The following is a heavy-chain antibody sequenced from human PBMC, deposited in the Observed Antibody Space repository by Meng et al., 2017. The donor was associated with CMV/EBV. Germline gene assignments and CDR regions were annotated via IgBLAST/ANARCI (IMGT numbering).Heavy chain of an antibody. D-gene: IGHD5-18*01. Sequence: SVKVSCKASGCTFSSYAISWVRQAPGQGLEWMGGIIPILGIANYAQKFQGRVTITADKSTSTAYMELSSLRSEDTAVYYCARDPRRGYSYGGWGQGTLVTVSS. J-gene: IGHJ4*02. CDR1: GCTFSSYA. CDR2: IIPILGIA. V-gene: IGHV1-69*10. CDR3: ARDPRRGYSYGG.